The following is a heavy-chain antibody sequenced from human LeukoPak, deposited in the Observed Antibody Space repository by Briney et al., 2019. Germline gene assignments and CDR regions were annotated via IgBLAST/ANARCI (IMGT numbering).Heavy chain of an antibody. CDR3: ARRGSGWHFPSDY. V-gene: IGHV4-4*02. Sequence: SETLSLTCAVSGGSISSSNWWSWVRQPPGKGLEWIGEIYHSGSTNYNPSLKSRVTISVDKSKNQFSLKLSSVTAADTAVYYCARRGSGWHFPSDYWGQGTLVTVSS. CDR1: GGSISSSNW. J-gene: IGHJ4*02. CDR2: IYHSGST. D-gene: IGHD6-19*01.